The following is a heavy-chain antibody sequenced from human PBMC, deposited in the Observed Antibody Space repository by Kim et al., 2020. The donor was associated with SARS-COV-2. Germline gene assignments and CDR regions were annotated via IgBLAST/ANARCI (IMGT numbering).Heavy chain of an antibody. D-gene: IGHD6-19*01. CDR2: ST. V-gene: IGHV1-46*01. CDR3: ARTSSGWSLYY. Sequence: STGYRQKLQGRVTLTRDTSTSTVYMELSSLRSEDTAVYYCARTSSGWSLYYWGQGTLVTVSS. J-gene: IGHJ4*02.